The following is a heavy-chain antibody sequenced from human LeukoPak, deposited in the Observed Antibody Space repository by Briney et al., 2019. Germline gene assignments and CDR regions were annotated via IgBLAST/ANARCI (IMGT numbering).Heavy chain of an antibody. D-gene: IGHD6-13*01. Sequence: PGGSLRLSRAASGFTFSGYSMNWVRQAPGKGLEWVSSISTSSSYIYYADSVKGRFTISRDNAKNSLNLQMNSLRAEDTAVYYCAAAAGDGYYYYGMDVWGQGTTVTVSS. CDR3: AAAAGDGYYYYGMDV. CDR2: ISTSSSYI. J-gene: IGHJ6*02. V-gene: IGHV3-21*01. CDR1: GFTFSGYS.